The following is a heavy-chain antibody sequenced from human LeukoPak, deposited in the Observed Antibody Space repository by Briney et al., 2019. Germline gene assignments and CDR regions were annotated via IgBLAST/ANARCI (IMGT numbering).Heavy chain of an antibody. V-gene: IGHV3-48*02. CDR1: GFTFSSYS. CDR2: ISSSSSTI. CDR3: TRGHTH. J-gene: IGHJ4*02. Sequence: GGSLRLSCAASGFTFSSYSMNWVRQAPGKGLEWISYISSSSSTIYYADSVRGRFTISRDNAKNSLYLQMNSLKDEDTAVYYCTRGHTHWGQGTLVTVSS.